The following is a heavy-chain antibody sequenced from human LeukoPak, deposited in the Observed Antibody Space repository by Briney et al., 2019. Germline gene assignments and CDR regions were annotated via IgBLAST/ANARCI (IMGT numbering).Heavy chain of an antibody. CDR2: ISAYNGNT. D-gene: IGHD4-17*01. CDR3: PREGIHYGVTVY. Sequence: ASVKVSCKASGYTFTGYYMHWVRQAPGQGLEWMGWISAYNGNTNYAQKLQGRVTMTTDTSTSTAYMELRSLRSDDTAVYYCPREGIHYGVTVYWGQGTLVTVSS. J-gene: IGHJ4*02. CDR1: GYTFTGYY. V-gene: IGHV1-18*04.